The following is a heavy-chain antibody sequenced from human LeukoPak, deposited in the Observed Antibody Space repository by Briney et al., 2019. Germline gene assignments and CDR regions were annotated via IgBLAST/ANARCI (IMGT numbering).Heavy chain of an antibody. V-gene: IGHV4-34*01. CDR1: GGSFSGYY. J-gene: IGHJ3*02. CDR2: INHSGST. CDR3: ARVAVAHDAFDI. Sequence: SETLSLTCAVYGGSFSGYYLSWIRQPPGKGLEWIGEINHSGSTNYNPSLKSRVTISVDTSKNQFSLKLSSVTAADTAVYYCARVAVAHDAFDIWGQGTMVTVSS. D-gene: IGHD5-12*01.